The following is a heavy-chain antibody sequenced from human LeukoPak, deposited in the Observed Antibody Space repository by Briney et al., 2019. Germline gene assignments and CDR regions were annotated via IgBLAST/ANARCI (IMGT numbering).Heavy chain of an antibody. CDR2: ISGSGGST. J-gene: IGHJ4*02. D-gene: IGHD4-11*01. V-gene: IGHV3-23*01. Sequence: ETLSLTCAVYGGSFSGYYWSWVRQAPGKGLEWVSAISGSGGSTYYADSVKGRFTISRDNSKNTLYLQMNSLRAEDTAVYYCAKGGGVVTTADYWGQGTLVTVSS. CDR1: GGSFSGYY. CDR3: AKGGGVVTTADY.